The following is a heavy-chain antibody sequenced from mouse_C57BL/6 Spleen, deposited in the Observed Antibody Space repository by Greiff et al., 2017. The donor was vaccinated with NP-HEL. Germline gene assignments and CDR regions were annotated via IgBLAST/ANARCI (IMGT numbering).Heavy chain of an antibody. Sequence: DVKLVESGGGLVKPGGSLKLSCAASGFTFSSYAMSWVRQTPEKRLEWVATISDGGSYTYYPDNVKGRFTISRDNAKNNLYLQMSHLKSEDTAMYYCAREEDGSNLSGFAYWGQGTLVTVSA. CDR2: ISDGGSYT. CDR3: AREEDGSNLSGFAY. D-gene: IGHD1-1*01. V-gene: IGHV5-4*01. CDR1: GFTFSSYA. J-gene: IGHJ3*01.